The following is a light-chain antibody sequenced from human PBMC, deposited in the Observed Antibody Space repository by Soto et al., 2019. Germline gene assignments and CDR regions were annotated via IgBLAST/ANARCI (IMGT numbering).Light chain of an antibody. CDR2: EGS. CDR1: SSDVGGYNL. J-gene: IGLJ2*01. V-gene: IGLV2-23*01. Sequence: QSVLTQPASVSGSPGQSITISCTGTSSDVGGYNLVSWYQQHPGKTPKLMIYEGSKRPSGVSNRFSGSKSGITASLTISGLQADDEADYYCCSYAGSSTLLFGGGTKLTVL. CDR3: CSYAGSSTLL.